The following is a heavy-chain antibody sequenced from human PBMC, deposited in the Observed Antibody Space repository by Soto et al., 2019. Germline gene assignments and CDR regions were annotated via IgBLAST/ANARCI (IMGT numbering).Heavy chain of an antibody. V-gene: IGHV3-21*01. Sequence: KAXVSLKLSFAAPGFTFRSFTKNWVRQAPGKGLEWVSTISSNSAYIYYTDALRGRFTISRDNAKNSLHLQMNSLRAEDTAVYYRTRDESRDSSARGWFDPWGPGTLVTVSS. CDR2: ISSNSAYI. J-gene: IGHJ5*02. D-gene: IGHD6-13*01. CDR3: TRDESRDSSARGWFDP. CDR1: GFTFRSFT.